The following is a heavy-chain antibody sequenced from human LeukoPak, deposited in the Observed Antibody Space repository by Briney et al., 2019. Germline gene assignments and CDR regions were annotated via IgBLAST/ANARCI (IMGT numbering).Heavy chain of an antibody. CDR1: GDSISRSDW. J-gene: IGHJ3*02. D-gene: IGHD1-26*01. CDR2: IYYSGRI. Sequence: SETLSLTCAVSGDSISRSDWWAWIRQPPGKGLEWLGNIYYSGRIYHNPSLQTRVIMPVDSSKNQFSLRLGSVTAMDTAVYYCAKTRSGTYYGDSFDIWGQGILVIVSS. CDR3: AKTRSGTYYGDSFDI. V-gene: IGHV4-28*05.